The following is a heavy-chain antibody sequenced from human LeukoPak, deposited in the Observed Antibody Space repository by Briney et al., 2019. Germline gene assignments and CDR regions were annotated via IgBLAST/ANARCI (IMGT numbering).Heavy chain of an antibody. D-gene: IGHD6-6*01. V-gene: IGHV1-8*02. CDR1: GYTFTSYG. CDR2: MNPNSGNT. Sequence: GASVKVSCKASGYTFTSYGISWVRQAPGQGLEWMGWMNPNSGNTGYAQKFQGRVTMTRDMSTSTVYMELSSLRSEDTAVYYCAREAVKVTPYSSSDYYYYYMDVWGKGTTVTVSS. CDR3: AREAVKVTPYSSSDYYYYYMDV. J-gene: IGHJ6*03.